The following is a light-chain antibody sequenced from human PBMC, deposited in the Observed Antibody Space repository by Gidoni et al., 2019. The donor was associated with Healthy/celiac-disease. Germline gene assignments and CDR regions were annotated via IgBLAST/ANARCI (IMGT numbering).Light chain of an antibody. Sequence: QSALTPPRSVSGSPGQSATISCTGTSSDVGGYNYVSWYPQHPGKAPKLMLYDVSKRPSGVPDRFSGSKSGNTASLTISGLQAEDEADYYCCSYAGSYTLVFGTGTKVTVL. V-gene: IGLV2-11*01. CDR3: CSYAGSYTLV. CDR2: DVS. CDR1: SSDVGGYNY. J-gene: IGLJ1*01.